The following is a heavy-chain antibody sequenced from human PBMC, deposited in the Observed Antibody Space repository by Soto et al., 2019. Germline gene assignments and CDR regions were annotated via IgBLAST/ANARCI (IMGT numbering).Heavy chain of an antibody. J-gene: IGHJ4*02. D-gene: IGHD2-2*01. Sequence: QVQLVESGGGVVQPGRSLRLSCAASGFTFSSYGMHWVRQAPGKGLEWVAVISYDGSNKYYAGSVKGRFTISRDNSKNTLYLQMNSLRAEDTAVYYCAKESNPGQYQLPPALGDWGQGTLVTVSS. V-gene: IGHV3-30*18. CDR3: AKESNPGQYQLPPALGD. CDR1: GFTFSSYG. CDR2: ISYDGSNK.